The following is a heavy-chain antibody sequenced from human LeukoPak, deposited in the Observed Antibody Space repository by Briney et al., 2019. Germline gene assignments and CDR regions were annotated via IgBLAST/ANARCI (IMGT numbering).Heavy chain of an antibody. CDR1: GGSSSNYY. Sequence: SETLSLTCAVYGGSSSNYYLSWVRQPPGKGLEWIGEITHHGSTNYNPSLKSRVTISVDTSENQFSLKPSSVAAADTAVYFCAPIFGDYSDFDSWGQGTLVTVSS. V-gene: IGHV4-34*01. D-gene: IGHD4-17*01. CDR2: ITHHGST. CDR3: APIFGDYSDFDS. J-gene: IGHJ4*02.